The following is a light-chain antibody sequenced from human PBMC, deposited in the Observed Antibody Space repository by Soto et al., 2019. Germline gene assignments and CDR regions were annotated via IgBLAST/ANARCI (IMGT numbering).Light chain of an antibody. CDR3: QQYKVYSWT. Sequence: DIHMTQSPSTLSASVGDRVTITCRASQHINSWLAWYQQKPGKAPMLLIYEASSFEKGVPARFRGSGSGPEFTLTIISLKHDHFATYYCQQYKVYSWTFGLGTTVQIK. CDR1: QHINSW. J-gene: IGKJ1*01. CDR2: EAS. V-gene: IGKV1-5*01.